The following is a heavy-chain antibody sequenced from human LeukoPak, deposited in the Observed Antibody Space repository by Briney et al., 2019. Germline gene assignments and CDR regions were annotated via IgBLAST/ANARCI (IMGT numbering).Heavy chain of an antibody. Sequence: SVKVSCKASGGTFSSYAISWVRQAPGQGLEWMGGIIPIFGTANYAQKFQGRVTITADESTSTAYMELSSLRSEDTAVYYCARAQILTALLGVPDLRLGAFDIWGQGTMVTVSS. D-gene: IGHD3-3*01. V-gene: IGHV1-69*01. CDR2: IIPIFGTA. CDR3: ARAQILTALLGVPDLRLGAFDI. J-gene: IGHJ3*02. CDR1: GGTFSSYA.